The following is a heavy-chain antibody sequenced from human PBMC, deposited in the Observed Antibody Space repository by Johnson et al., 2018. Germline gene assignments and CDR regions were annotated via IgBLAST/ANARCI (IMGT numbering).Heavy chain of an antibody. CDR2: INTDGSTT. J-gene: IGHJ3*01. Sequence: VQLQESGGALVQPGGSXRLSCAASGFTFSSYWMHWVRQAPGQGLVWVSRINTDGSTTNYADSVKGRFTISRDNAKNTLFLQLSSLRAEDTAVYYCSRGDHSGTYRDTFDVWGQGTMVTVSS. V-gene: IGHV3-74*01. D-gene: IGHD3-10*01. CDR1: GFTFSSYW. CDR3: SRGDHSGTYRDTFDV.